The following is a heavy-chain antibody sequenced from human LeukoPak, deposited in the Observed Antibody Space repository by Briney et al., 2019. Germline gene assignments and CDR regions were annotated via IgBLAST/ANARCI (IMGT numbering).Heavy chain of an antibody. CDR1: GFIFSNYA. Sequence: GGSLRLSCAASGFIFSNYAMYWVRKAPGKGLEWVSAISGRSDNTYYADSVKGRFTLSRDSSKNTLYLQMNSLRADDTAVYYCVKWGDYDVLTGYYVSDFWGQGTLVTVSS. CDR2: ISGRSDNT. CDR3: VKWGDYDVLTGYYVSDF. J-gene: IGHJ4*02. V-gene: IGHV3-23*01. D-gene: IGHD3-9*01.